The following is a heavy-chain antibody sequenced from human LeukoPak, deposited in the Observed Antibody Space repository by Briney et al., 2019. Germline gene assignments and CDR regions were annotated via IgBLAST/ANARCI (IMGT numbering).Heavy chain of an antibody. J-gene: IGHJ4*02. Sequence: GGSLRLSCAASGFTVSSNYMSWVRQAPGKGLEWVSVIYSGGSTYYADSVKGRFTISRDNSKNTLYLQMNSLRAEDTAVYYCAKVPHPGYVGCSSTLGYWGQGTLVTVSS. CDR2: IYSGGST. CDR1: GFTVSSNY. D-gene: IGHD2-2*01. V-gene: IGHV3-53*05. CDR3: AKVPHPGYVGCSSTLGY.